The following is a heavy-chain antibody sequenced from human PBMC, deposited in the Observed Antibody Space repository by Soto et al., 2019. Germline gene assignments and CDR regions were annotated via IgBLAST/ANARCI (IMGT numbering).Heavy chain of an antibody. J-gene: IGHJ4*02. V-gene: IGHV4-30-2*01. CDR3: ARGSGSYYFGTTGIDYYFDY. D-gene: IGHD1-26*01. CDR1: GDTISTGGYS. CDR2: TYHSGNP. Sequence: LSLTCAVSGDTISTGGYSWAWIRQPPGKALEWIGHTYHSGNPYYNPSLKSRVTISVDTSKNQFSLKLSSVTAADTAVYYCARGSGSYYFGTTGIDYYFDYWGQGTLVNVSS.